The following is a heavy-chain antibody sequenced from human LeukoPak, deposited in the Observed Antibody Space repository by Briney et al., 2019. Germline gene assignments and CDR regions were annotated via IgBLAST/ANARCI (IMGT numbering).Heavy chain of an antibody. CDR1: GGSISSYQ. J-gene: IGHJ5*02. Sequence: SETLSLTCTVSGGSISSYQWSWIRQPPGKGLEWIGYIYYSGSTNYNPSLKSRVTISVDTSKNQFSLKLSSVTAADTAVYYCARDTGSGAIRRFDPWGQGTLVTVSS. CDR2: IYYSGST. CDR3: ARDTGSGAIRRFDP. D-gene: IGHD3-10*01. V-gene: IGHV4-59*01.